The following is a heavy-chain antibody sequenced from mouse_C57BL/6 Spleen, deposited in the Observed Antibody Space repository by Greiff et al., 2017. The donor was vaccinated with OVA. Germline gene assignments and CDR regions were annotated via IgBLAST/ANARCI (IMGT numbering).Heavy chain of an antibody. J-gene: IGHJ3*01. V-gene: IGHV2-3*01. CDR3: AKDGYYEGNFAY. CDR2: IWGDGST. D-gene: IGHD2-3*01. CDR1: GFSLTSYG. Sequence: QVQLQQSGPGLVAPSQSLSITCTVSGFSLTSYGVSWVRQPPGKGLEWLGVIWGDGSTNYHSALISRLSISKDNSKSQVFLKLNSLQTDDTATYYCAKDGYYEGNFAYWGQGTLVTVSA.